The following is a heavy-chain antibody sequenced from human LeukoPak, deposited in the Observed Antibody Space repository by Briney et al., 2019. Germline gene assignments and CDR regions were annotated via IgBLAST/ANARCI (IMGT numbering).Heavy chain of an antibody. V-gene: IGHV4-38-2*02. D-gene: IGHD5-12*01. Sequence: PSETLSLTCVVSGYSISSGYHWGWIRQPPGKGLEWIGSVYRSGSTYYNPSLKSRVTISVDTSKNQFSLKLSSVTAADTAVYYCARDDSGYDYFDNWGQGTLVTVSS. CDR3: ARDDSGYDYFDN. CDR1: GYSISSGYH. CDR2: VYRSGST. J-gene: IGHJ4*02.